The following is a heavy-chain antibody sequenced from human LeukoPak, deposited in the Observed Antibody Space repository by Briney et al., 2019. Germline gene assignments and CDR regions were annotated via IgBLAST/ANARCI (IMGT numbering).Heavy chain of an antibody. CDR3: AKDDKKGYDSSGYYAAPDY. D-gene: IGHD3-22*01. Sequence: GGSLRLSCAASGFTFSSYGMHWVRQAPGKGLEWVAFIRYDGSNKYYADSVKGRFTISRDNSKNTLYLQMNSLRAEDTAVYYCAKDDKKGYDSSGYYAAPDYWGQGALVTVSS. CDR1: GFTFSSYG. J-gene: IGHJ4*02. V-gene: IGHV3-30*02. CDR2: IRYDGSNK.